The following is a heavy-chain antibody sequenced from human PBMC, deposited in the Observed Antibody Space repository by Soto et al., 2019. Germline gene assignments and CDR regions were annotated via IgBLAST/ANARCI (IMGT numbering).Heavy chain of an antibody. Sequence: GGSLRLSCAASGFTFSSYAMSWVRQAPGKGLEWVSAISGGGGSTYYADSVKGRFTISRDNSKNTLYLQMNSLRAEDTAVYYCAKTYQLLGGPRPNYFDYWGQGTLVTVSS. J-gene: IGHJ4*02. CDR1: GFTFSSYA. CDR2: ISGGGGST. D-gene: IGHD2-2*01. V-gene: IGHV3-23*01. CDR3: AKTYQLLGGPRPNYFDY.